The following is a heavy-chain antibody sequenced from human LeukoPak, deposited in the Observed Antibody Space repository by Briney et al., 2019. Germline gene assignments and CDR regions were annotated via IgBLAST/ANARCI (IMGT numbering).Heavy chain of an antibody. V-gene: IGHV3-30-3*01. CDR2: ISYDGSNK. J-gene: IGHJ4*02. D-gene: IGHD2-8*02. CDR1: GFTFSSYA. CDR3: ARVIPYWSPIGY. Sequence: GGSLRLSCAASGFTFSSYAMHWVRQAPGKGLEWVAVISYDGSNKYYADSVKGRFTISRDNSKNALYLQMNSLRAEDTAVYYCARVIPYWSPIGYWGQGTLVTVSS.